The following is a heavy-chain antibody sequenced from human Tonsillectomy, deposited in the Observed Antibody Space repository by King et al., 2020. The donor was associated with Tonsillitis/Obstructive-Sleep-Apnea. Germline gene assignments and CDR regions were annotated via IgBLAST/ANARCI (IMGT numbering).Heavy chain of an antibody. CDR2: ISDDGSNK. V-gene: IGHV3-30*03. Sequence: QVQLVESGGGVVQPGRSLRLSCAASGFTFSNYGMHWVRQAPGKGLEWVAVISDDGSNKYYAESVKARFTISRDNSKNTLYLQMNSLRPEDTAPYYCARDTEDIVVVVAAFYYYYMDVWGKGTTVTVSS. CDR3: ARDTEDIVVVVAAFYYYYMDV. D-gene: IGHD2-15*01. CDR1: GFTFSNYG. J-gene: IGHJ6*03.